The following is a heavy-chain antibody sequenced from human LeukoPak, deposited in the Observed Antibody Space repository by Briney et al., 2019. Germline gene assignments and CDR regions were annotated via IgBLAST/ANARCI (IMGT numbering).Heavy chain of an antibody. Sequence: PGGSLRLSCVASGFTFTKCAMSWIRQAPGKGLEWVAIITATGDTAYYADSVKGRFTISRDNSKKTLYLQMNSLRAEDTAVYYCAKGKVNHDGALDAWGQGTLVTVSS. D-gene: IGHD2-21*01. J-gene: IGHJ3*01. CDR1: GFTFTKCA. CDR3: AKGKVNHDGALDA. CDR2: ITATGDTA. V-gene: IGHV3-23*01.